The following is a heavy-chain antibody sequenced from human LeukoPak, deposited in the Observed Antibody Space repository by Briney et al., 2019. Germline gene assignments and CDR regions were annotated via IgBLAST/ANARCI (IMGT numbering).Heavy chain of an antibody. CDR3: ARDKAPGGKRWFDP. V-gene: IGHV4-61*08. J-gene: IGHJ5*02. D-gene: IGHD4-23*01. CDR2: LSDVGTN. Sequence: PSQTLSLTCTVSGDSISSGDYYWSWIRQHPEKGLEWIGYLSDVGTNDYNPSLKGRVTISRDTSKNQFSLRLSSVTAADAAVYYCARDKAPGGKRWFDPWGQGIPVIVSS. CDR1: GDSISSGDYY.